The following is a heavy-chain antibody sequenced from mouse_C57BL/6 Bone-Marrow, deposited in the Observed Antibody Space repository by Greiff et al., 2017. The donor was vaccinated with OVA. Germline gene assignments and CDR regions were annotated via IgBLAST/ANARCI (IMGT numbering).Heavy chain of an antibody. CDR3: ARWLLPYNY. V-gene: IGHV5-4*03. D-gene: IGHD2-3*01. CDR1: GFTFSSYA. Sequence: EVKLMESGGGLVKPGGSLKLSCAASGFTFSSYAMSWVRQTPEKRLEWVATISDGGSYTYYPDNVKGRFTISRDNAKNNLYLQMSHLKSEDTAMYYCARWLLPYNYWGQGTSVTVSS. J-gene: IGHJ4*01. CDR2: ISDGGSYT.